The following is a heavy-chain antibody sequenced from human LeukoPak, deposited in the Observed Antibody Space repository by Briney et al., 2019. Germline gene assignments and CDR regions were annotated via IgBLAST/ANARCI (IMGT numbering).Heavy chain of an antibody. Sequence: GVSLRLSCAASGFTFSSYWMHWVRQAPGKGLVWVSRINSDGSTTTYADSVKGRFTISRDNAKNTLYLQMNGLRAEDTAVYYCTRGGVDHWGQGTLVTVSS. CDR1: GFTFSSYW. CDR3: TRGGVDH. J-gene: IGHJ4*02. D-gene: IGHD3-16*01. V-gene: IGHV3-74*01. CDR2: INSDGSTT.